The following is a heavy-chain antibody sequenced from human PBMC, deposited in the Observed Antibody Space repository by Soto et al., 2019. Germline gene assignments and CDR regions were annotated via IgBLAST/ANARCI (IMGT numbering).Heavy chain of an antibody. CDR1: GITFSNYA. D-gene: IGHD3-16*02. Sequence: EVQLLESGGGLVQPGGSLRLSCTASGITFSNYAMSWVRQAPGKGLEWVSGISTSGGRPYYADSVKGRFTISRDNSKNTLYLQMTSLRVEDTAVYYCAKEPDRYEYVWWTYRYIDHWGQGTLVTVSS. V-gene: IGHV3-23*01. CDR2: ISTSGGRP. CDR3: AKEPDRYEYVWWTYRYIDH. J-gene: IGHJ4*02.